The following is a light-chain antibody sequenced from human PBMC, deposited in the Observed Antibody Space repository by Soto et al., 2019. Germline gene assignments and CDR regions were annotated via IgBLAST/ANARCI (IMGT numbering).Light chain of an antibody. CDR3: SSYTSSSTLV. CDR2: DVS. J-gene: IGLJ2*01. Sequence: QSVLTQPASVSGSPGQSITISCTGTSSDVGGYNYVSWYQQHPGKAPKLMIYDVSNRPSGVSNRFSGSKSGNTPSLTISGLQAEDDADYYCSSYTSSSTLVFGLGTKLTVL. CDR1: SSDVGGYNY. V-gene: IGLV2-14*01.